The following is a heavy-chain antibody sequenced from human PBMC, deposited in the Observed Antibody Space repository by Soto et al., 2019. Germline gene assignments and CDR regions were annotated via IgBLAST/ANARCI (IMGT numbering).Heavy chain of an antibody. CDR3: ARGGIQLSYAFDY. V-gene: IGHV4-4*07. Sequence: SEPLSLTCSVSGTSVSNYYWSWTRQPAGRGLEHIGRIYTSGSTSYNPSLKSRVTMSMDTSQTQIYLNLTSVTAADTAVYYCARGGIQLSYAFDYWGQGIQVTVSS. CDR2: IYTSGST. CDR1: GTSVSNYY. J-gene: IGHJ4*02. D-gene: IGHD5-18*01.